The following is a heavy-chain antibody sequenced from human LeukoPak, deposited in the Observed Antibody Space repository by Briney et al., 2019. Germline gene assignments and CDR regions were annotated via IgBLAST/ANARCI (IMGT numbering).Heavy chain of an antibody. D-gene: IGHD6-19*01. J-gene: IGHJ3*01. CDR3: AASTAVAGRLGAFDV. CDR1: GGSFSGYY. V-gene: IGHV4-34*01. CDR2: IDHSGST. Sequence: SETLSLTCAVYGGSFSGYYWSWIRQPPGKGLEWIGEIDHSGSTNYNPSLKSRVTISVDTSKNQFSLKLSSVTAADTAVYYCAASTAVAGRLGAFDVWGQGTMVTVSS.